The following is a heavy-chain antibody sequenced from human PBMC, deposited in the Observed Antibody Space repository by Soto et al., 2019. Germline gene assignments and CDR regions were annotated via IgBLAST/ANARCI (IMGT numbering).Heavy chain of an antibody. D-gene: IGHD2-8*01. CDR2: IYSGGST. CDR3: ATDDGVCAIDY. Sequence: AGSLSLSCAVSGFAVSSNYLGWVREAPGPGMEWVSVIYSGGSTYYADSVKGRFTISIDNTKNTLYHQMNSLRAEDTAVYYCATDDGVCAIDYWGQGTLVTVSS. V-gene: IGHV3-66*01. CDR1: GFAVSSNY. J-gene: IGHJ4*02.